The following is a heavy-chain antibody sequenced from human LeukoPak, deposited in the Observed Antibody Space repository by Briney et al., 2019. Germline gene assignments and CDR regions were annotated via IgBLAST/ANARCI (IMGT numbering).Heavy chain of an antibody. Sequence: SVKVSCKASGGTFSSYAISWVRQAPGQGVEWMGRIIPIFGTANYAQKFQGRVTITTDESTSTAYMELSSLRSEDTAVYYCASNPLYCGGDCYSTYYFDYWGQGTLVTVSS. J-gene: IGHJ4*02. CDR1: GGTFSSYA. CDR3: ASNPLYCGGDCYSTYYFDY. V-gene: IGHV1-69*05. D-gene: IGHD2-21*02. CDR2: IIPIFGTA.